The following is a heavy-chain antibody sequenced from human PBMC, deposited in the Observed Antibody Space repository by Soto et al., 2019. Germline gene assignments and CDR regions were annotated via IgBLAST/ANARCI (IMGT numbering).Heavy chain of an antibody. CDR2: ICPADSET. Sequence: PGESLKISCKVSGYSFANYWIGWVRQKAGKGLEWMGIICPADSETRYSPSLQGQVTISVDKSISTAYLQWSSLKASDTAMYYCARHRRYYDFWSGYYSADASFDIWGQGTMVTVSS. J-gene: IGHJ3*02. CDR1: GYSFANYW. V-gene: IGHV5-51*01. D-gene: IGHD3-3*01. CDR3: ARHRRYYDFWSGYYSADASFDI.